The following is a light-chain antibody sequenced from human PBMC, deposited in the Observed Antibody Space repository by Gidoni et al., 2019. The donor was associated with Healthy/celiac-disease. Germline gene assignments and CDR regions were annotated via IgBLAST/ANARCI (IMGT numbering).Light chain of an antibody. CDR2: GAS. V-gene: IGKV3-20*01. Sequence: EIVLTQSPGTLSLSPGERATLSCRASQSVSSNYLAWYQQKPGQAPRLLVYGASSSATGIPDRFSGSGSGTDFTLTLSRLEPEDFAVYYCQQYGDSPHTFGQGTKLEIK. CDR1: QSVSSNY. CDR3: QQYGDSPHT. J-gene: IGKJ2*01.